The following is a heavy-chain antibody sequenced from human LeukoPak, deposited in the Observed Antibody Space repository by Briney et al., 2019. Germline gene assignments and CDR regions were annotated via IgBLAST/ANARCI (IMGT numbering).Heavy chain of an antibody. V-gene: IGHV3-7*01. D-gene: IGHD3-3*01. CDR2: INQDGSEK. J-gene: IGHJ4*02. Sequence: GGSLRLSCAASGFTFSTYWMSWVRQAPGKGLEWVPNINQDGSEKYYVDSVKGRFTISRDNAKNSLYLQMNSLRAEDTAVYYCASYQGGLRFLEWLLTYWGQGTLVTVSS. CDR1: GFTFSTYW. CDR3: ASYQGGLRFLEWLLTY.